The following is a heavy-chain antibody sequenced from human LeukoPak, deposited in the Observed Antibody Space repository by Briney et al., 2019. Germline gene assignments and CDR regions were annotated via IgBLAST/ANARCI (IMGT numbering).Heavy chain of an antibody. CDR3: ARGYSSSWYAFDY. D-gene: IGHD6-13*01. J-gene: IGHJ4*02. CDR1: GGSFSGYY. CDR2: INHSGST. V-gene: IGHV4-34*01. Sequence: PSETLSLTCAVYGGSFSGYYWSWIRQPPGKGLGWIGEINHSGSTNYNPSLKSRVTISVDTSKNQFSLKLSSVTAADTAVYYCARGYSSSWYAFDYWGQGTLVTVSS.